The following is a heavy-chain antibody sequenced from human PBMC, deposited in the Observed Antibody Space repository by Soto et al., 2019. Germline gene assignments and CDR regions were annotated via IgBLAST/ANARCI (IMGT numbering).Heavy chain of an antibody. CDR3: ARDPYRSSAY. D-gene: IGHD6-6*01. J-gene: IGHJ4*02. Sequence: GKGLEWVAVISYDGNNKYYADSVKGRFTISRDTSKNTVYLQMDSLRDGDTAVYHCARDPYRSSAYWGQGTLVTVSS. V-gene: IGHV3-33*01. CDR2: ISYDGNNK.